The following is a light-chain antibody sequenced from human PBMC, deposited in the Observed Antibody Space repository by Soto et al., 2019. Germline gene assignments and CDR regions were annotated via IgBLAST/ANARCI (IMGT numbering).Light chain of an antibody. CDR1: TSNIGKTF. CDR3: ASWDNNLSGYV. V-gene: IGLV1-47*01. J-gene: IGLJ1*01. Sequence: SALAQPPSASGTPGQTVNISFAGSTSNIGKTFVYWYQHFPGAAPKLLIYRNTLRPSGVPDRFSAYKSGTSTSLAISGLRSEDEADYYCASWDNNLSGYVFGTGTKVTVL. CDR2: RNT.